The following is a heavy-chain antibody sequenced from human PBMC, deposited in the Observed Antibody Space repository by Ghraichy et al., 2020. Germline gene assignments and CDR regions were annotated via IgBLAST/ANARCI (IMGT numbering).Heavy chain of an antibody. D-gene: IGHD3-3*01. CDR1: GFTFSSYA. CDR2: ISGSGGST. Sequence: GGSLRLSCAASGFTFSSYAMSWVRQAPGKGLEWVSAISGSGGSTYYADSVKGRFTISRDNSKNTLYLQMNSLRAEDTAVYYCAKHVGYDFWSGYPNWFDPWGQGTLVTVSS. CDR3: AKHVGYDFWSGYPNWFDP. J-gene: IGHJ5*02. V-gene: IGHV3-23*01.